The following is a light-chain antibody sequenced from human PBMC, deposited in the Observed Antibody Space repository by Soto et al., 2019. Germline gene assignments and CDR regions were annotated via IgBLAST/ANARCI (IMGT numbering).Light chain of an antibody. CDR3: QPYNKWPLT. V-gene: IGKV3D-15*01. J-gene: IGKJ4*01. Sequence: DIVVSQSPATLYVSPGERATLSCRASQSVSSNLAWYQQKPGQAPRLLIYDASNRATGIPARLSGSGSGKEFTLTINRLQAEDFAIYYCQPYNKWPLTFGGGTKV. CDR1: QSVSSN. CDR2: DAS.